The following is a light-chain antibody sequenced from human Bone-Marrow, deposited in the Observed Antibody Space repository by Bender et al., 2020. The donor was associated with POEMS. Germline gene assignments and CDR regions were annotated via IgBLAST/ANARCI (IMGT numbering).Light chain of an antibody. V-gene: IGLV2-8*01. CDR2: DVS. J-gene: IGLJ1*01. CDR3: CSYAGSSYV. Sequence: QSALTQPPSASGSLGQSVALYCTGTSSDVGGYNYVSWYQQHPGKAPKLMIYDVSQRPSGVPDRFSGSKSGNTASLTVSGLQAEDEADYYCCSYAGSSYVFGTGSKVTVL. CDR1: SSDVGGYNY.